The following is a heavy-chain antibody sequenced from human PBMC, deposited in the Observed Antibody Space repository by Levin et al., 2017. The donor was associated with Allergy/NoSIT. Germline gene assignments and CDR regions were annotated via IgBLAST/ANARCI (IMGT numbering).Heavy chain of an antibody. D-gene: IGHD5-12*01. CDR2: IKSKTDGGTT. CDR3: TTAGAASGYDHYYYYYYMDV. V-gene: IGHV3-15*01. Sequence: SGESLKISCAASGFTFSNAWMSWVRQAPGKGLEWVGRIKSKTDGGTTDYAAPVKGRFTISRDDSKNTLYLQMNSLKTEDTAVYYCTTAGAASGYDHYYYYYYMDVWGKGTTVTVSS. CDR1: GFTFSNAW. J-gene: IGHJ6*03.